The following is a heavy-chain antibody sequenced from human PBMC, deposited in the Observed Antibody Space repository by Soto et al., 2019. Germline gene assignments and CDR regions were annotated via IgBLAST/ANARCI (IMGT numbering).Heavy chain of an antibody. CDR3: GRGGGLRGYHFDY. J-gene: IGHJ4*02. V-gene: IGHV1-46*03. Sequence: ASVKLSCKASGYTITNHYIHWVRQAPGQGLEWMGIINPSGGSTTYAQKFQDRVTMTRDTSTSTVYMELTSLRSEDTAVYYCGRGGGLRGYHFDYWGQGSLVTASS. CDR2: INPSGGST. CDR1: GYTITNHY. D-gene: IGHD1-1*01.